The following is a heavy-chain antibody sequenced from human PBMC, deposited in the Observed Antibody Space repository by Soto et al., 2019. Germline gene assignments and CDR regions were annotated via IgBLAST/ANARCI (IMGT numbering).Heavy chain of an antibody. J-gene: IGHJ3*02. V-gene: IGHV4-31*03. D-gene: IGHD3-22*01. CDR3: ARASGYYYDSSGYSPAYDAFDI. Sequence: TSETLSLTCTVSGGSISSGGYYWSWIRQHPGKGLEWIGYIYYSGSTYYNPSLKSRVTISVDTSKNQFSLKLSSVTAADTAVYYCARASGYYYDSSGYSPAYDAFDIWGQGTMVTVSS. CDR2: IYYSGST. CDR1: GGSISSGGYY.